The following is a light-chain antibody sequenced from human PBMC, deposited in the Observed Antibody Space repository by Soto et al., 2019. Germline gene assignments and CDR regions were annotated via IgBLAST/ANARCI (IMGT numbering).Light chain of an antibody. CDR3: QLHGDSPPGYT. V-gene: IGKV3-20*01. Sequence: EIVLTQSPGTLSLSPGERATLSCRASQSISSSYLAWYQQKPGQAPRLLIYGVSNRATGIPDRFSGSGSGTDFSLTISRLEAEEFAVYYCQLHGDSPPGYTFGQGTKLEIK. CDR1: QSISSSY. CDR2: GVS. J-gene: IGKJ2*01.